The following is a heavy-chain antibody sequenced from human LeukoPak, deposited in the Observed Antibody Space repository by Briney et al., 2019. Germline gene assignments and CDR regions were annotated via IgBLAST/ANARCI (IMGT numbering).Heavy chain of an antibody. D-gene: IGHD3-10*01. CDR3: VRDSYYGSGHHFDY. J-gene: IGHJ4*02. V-gene: IGHV3-21*01. Sequence: KSGGSLRLSCAASGFTFSSYNMNWVRQAPGKGLEWVSSISSSSSYIYYADSVKGRFTISRDNAKNSLYLQMNSLRAEDTAVYYCVRDSYYGSGHHFDYWGQGTLVTVSS. CDR1: GFTFSSYN. CDR2: ISSSSSYI.